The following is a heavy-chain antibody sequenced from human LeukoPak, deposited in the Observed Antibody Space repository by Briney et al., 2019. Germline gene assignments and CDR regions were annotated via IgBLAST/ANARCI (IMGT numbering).Heavy chain of an antibody. D-gene: IGHD3-10*01. CDR3: ARVPPYGSGRGYFDY. V-gene: IGHV4-34*01. Sequence: PSATLSLTCAVYGGSFSGYYWSWIRQHPGEWMEWLGEINHSGSTNYNPSLKSRVTISVDTSKNQFSMKLSSVTAADTAVYYCARVPPYGSGRGYFDYWGQGTLVTVS. CDR2: INHSGST. CDR1: GGSFSGYY. J-gene: IGHJ4*02.